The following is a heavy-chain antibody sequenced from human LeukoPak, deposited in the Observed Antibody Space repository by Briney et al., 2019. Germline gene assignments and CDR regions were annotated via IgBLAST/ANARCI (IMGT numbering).Heavy chain of an antibody. D-gene: IGHD3-16*02. V-gene: IGHV3-21*01. CDR2: ISSSSSYI. CDR3: ARVRESSYYDYVWGSYRYTADY. Sequence: PGGPLRLSCAASGFTFSSYSMNWVRQAPGKGLEWVSSISSSSSYIYYADSVKGRFTISRDNAKNLLYLQMNSLRAEDTAVYYCARVRESSYYDYVWGSYRYTADYWGQGTLVTASS. J-gene: IGHJ4*02. CDR1: GFTFSSYS.